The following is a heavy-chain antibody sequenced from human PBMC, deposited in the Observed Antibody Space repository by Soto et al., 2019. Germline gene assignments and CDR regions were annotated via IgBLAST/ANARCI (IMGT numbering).Heavy chain of an antibody. Sequence: PGGSLRLSCAASGFTFSSYSMNWVRQAPGKGLEWVSYISSSSSTIYYADSVKGRFTISRDNAKNSLYLQMNSLRAEDTAVYYCARSLYCSGGSCYHGQYYFDYWGQGTLVTVSS. V-gene: IGHV3-48*01. D-gene: IGHD2-15*01. J-gene: IGHJ4*02. CDR3: ARSLYCSGGSCYHGQYYFDY. CDR1: GFTFSSYS. CDR2: ISSSSSTI.